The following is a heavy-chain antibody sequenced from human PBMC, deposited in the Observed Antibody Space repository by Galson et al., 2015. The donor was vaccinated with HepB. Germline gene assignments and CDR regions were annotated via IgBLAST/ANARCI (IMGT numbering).Heavy chain of an antibody. D-gene: IGHD3-3*01. CDR1: GFTFSFSS. J-gene: IGHJ4*02. Sequence: SLRLSCAASGFTFSFSSMNWVRQAPGKGLEWVASMSSSESFIYYAESVKGRFTISRDNGDNTLFLHMTSLRAGDTAVYFCAKAYDFSPRSPIDYWGQGTLVTVSS. CDR2: MSSSESFI. CDR3: AKAYDFSPRSPIDY. V-gene: IGHV3-21*06.